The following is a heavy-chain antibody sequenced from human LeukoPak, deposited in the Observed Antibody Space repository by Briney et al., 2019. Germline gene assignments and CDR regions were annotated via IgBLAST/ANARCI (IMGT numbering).Heavy chain of an antibody. V-gene: IGHV4-59*01. J-gene: IGHJ6*02. CDR3: AREMYSSGGYYYYGMDV. CDR2: IYYSGTT. Sequence: SETLSLTCTVSGASISSYYWSWLRQPPGKGLVWIGYIYYSGTTNYNPSLKSRVTISVDTSKNQFSLKLSSVTAADTAVYYCAREMYSSGGYYYYGMDVWGQGTTVTVSS. CDR1: GASISSYY. D-gene: IGHD6-19*01.